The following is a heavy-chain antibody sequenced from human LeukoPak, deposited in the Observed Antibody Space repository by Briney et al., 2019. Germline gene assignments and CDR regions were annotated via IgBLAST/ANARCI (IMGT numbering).Heavy chain of an antibody. Sequence: GGSLRLSCVASGFTFSSYGMHWVRQAPGKGPEWVAVISYDGSDRYYANFVKGRFTISRDNSKNTLFLQTNSMRPEDTAVYYCAKGVSRGVDPTGLEYWGQGTLVTVSS. CDR1: GFTFSSYG. D-gene: IGHD1-1*01. V-gene: IGHV3-30*18. J-gene: IGHJ4*02. CDR3: AKGVSRGVDPTGLEY. CDR2: ISYDGSDR.